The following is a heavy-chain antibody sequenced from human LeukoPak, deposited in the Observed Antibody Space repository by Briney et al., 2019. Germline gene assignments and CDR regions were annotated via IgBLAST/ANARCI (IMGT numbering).Heavy chain of an antibody. J-gene: IGHJ4*02. Sequence: GASVKVSCKASAYTFTGYYIFWVRQAPGPGLEWMGWINPNSGGTNSALKFQGRVTMTRDTSISTAFMELSRLRSDDTAVYYCARSYCSGGSCSLGAFDYWGQGTLVTVSS. CDR2: INPNSGGT. V-gene: IGHV1-2*02. CDR3: ARSYCSGGSCSLGAFDY. D-gene: IGHD2-15*01. CDR1: AYTFTGYY.